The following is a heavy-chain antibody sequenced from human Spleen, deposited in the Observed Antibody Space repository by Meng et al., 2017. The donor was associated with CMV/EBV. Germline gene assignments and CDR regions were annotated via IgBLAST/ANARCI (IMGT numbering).Heavy chain of an antibody. J-gene: IGHJ4*02. CDR1: GGSISSGDYY. Sequence: QRPESGPVLVKPSQTLSLTCTVSGGSISSGDYYLSWIRQSPGKGLEWIGYIYNSGSTYYNPSLKSRVTISVDTSKNQFSLKLRFVTAADTAVYYCAREGRSHQVGVSVYWGQGNLVTVSS. V-gene: IGHV4-30-4*01. D-gene: IGHD2-21*01. CDR3: AREGRSHQVGVSVY. CDR2: IYNSGST.